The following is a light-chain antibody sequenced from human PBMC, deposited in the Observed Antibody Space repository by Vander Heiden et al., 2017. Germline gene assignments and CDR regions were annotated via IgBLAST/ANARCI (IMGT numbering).Light chain of an antibody. V-gene: IGLV2-14*03. CDR2: DVS. J-gene: IGLJ2*01. CDR3: SSWTSSSTLA. CDR1: SSDVGTYNY. Sequence: QSALTQPASVSGSPGQSITIPCTGTSSDVGTYNYVSWYQQHPGKAPKLMIYDVSARPSGVSNRFSGSKSGNTASLTISGLQAEDETDYYCSSWTSSSTLAFGGGTKLTVL.